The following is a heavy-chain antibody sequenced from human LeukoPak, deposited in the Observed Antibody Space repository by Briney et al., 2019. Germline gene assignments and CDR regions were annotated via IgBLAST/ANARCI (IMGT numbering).Heavy chain of an antibody. J-gene: IGHJ4*02. Sequence: GGSLRLSCVASGFTFSSYAMSWVRQAPGKGLEWVSAISGSGGSTYYADSVKGRFTISRDNSKNTLYLQMNSLRAEDTAVYYCAKNNGGYYRFDYWGQGTLVTVSS. CDR3: AKNNGGYYRFDY. CDR2: ISGSGGST. CDR1: GFTFSSYA. D-gene: IGHD3-22*01. V-gene: IGHV3-23*01.